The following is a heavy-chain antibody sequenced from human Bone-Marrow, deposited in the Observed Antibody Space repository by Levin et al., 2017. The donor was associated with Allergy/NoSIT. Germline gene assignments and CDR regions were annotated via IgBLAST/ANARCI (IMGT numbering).Heavy chain of an antibody. CDR3: ARERLPYCSGTSCYMTDY. Sequence: GGSLRLSCVASGFTFSSYAMSWVRQAPGKGLEWVSVISGSGGTTYYADSVKGRFTISRDTSKNTLYLQMNSLRAEDTAVYYCARERLPYCSGTSCYMTDYWGQGTLVTVSS. J-gene: IGHJ4*02. CDR1: GFTFSSYA. D-gene: IGHD2-2*02. CDR2: ISGSGGTT. V-gene: IGHV3-23*01.